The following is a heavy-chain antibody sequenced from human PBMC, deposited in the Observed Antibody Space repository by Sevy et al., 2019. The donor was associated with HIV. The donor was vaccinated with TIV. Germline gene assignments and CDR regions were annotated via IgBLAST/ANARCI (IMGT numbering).Heavy chain of an antibody. CDR2: ISSSSSTI. V-gene: IGHV3-48*01. J-gene: IGHJ6*02. Sequence: GGSLSLSCAASGFTFSSYSMNWVRQAPGKGLEWVSYISSSSSTIYYADSVKCRFTTSRANAKNSLYLQMTSLGAEDMAVYYCAGDPRSDNSIAARPSHYGIDVWGQGTTVTVSS. CDR1: GFTFSSYS. CDR3: AGDPRSDNSIAARPSHYGIDV. D-gene: IGHD6-6*01.